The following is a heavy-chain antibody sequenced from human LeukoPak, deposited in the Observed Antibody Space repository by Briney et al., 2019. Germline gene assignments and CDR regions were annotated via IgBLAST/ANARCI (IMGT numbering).Heavy chain of an antibody. CDR1: GFTFSNHA. CDR2: ISSSGSST. D-gene: IGHD1-26*01. V-gene: IGHV3-23*01. Sequence: GGSPRLSCAASGFTFSNHAMSWVRQAPGKGLEWVSGISSSGSSTFFADHVKGRFTISRDNAKNSLYLQMTTLQAEDTAVYYCARRSPGTSSLFYYYMDVWGKGTTVTVSS. J-gene: IGHJ6*03. CDR3: ARRSPGTSSLFYYYMDV.